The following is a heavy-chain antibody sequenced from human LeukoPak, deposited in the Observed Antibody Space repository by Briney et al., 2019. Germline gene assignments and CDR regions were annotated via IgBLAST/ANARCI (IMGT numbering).Heavy chain of an antibody. CDR2: TNDGSEK. V-gene: IGHV3-7*01. Sequence: GGSLRLSCAASGFTFSSYWMSWVRQAPGKGLEWVANTNDGSEKYYVDSVKGRFTISRDNAKNSLYLQMNSLRAEDTAIYYCARGMIVVVPAANDYWGRGTLVTVSS. J-gene: IGHJ4*02. CDR1: GFTFSSYW. D-gene: IGHD2-2*01. CDR3: ARGMIVVVPAANDY.